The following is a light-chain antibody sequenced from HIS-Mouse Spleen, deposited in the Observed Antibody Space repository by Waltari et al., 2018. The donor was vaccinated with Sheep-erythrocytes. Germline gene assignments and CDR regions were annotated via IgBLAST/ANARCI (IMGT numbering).Light chain of an antibody. J-gene: IGLJ2*01. Sequence: QSALTQPASVSGSPGQSITISCTGTSSDVGRYNLVSWYQQHPGKAPKLMIYEASTRPAGVSNRFSGSKSGNTASLTISGLQAEDEADYYCCSYAGSSTLVFGGGTKLTVL. CDR2: EAS. CDR1: SSDVGRYNL. V-gene: IGLV2-23*01. CDR3: CSYAGSSTLV.